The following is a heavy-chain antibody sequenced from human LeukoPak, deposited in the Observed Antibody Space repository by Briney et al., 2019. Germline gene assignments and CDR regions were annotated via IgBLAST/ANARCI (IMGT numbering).Heavy chain of an antibody. CDR2: IILIGRT. Sequence: PSETLSLTSAVYRGSPRVDYWSSIREPPGHGLEWSGEIILIGRTTYNPPLMSRVTLSVDTSKHQFPPNLSSVTAADTAVYHCARGLTVYSSSWMGWFDPWGQGTLVTVSS. CDR1: RGSPRVDY. J-gene: IGHJ5*02. CDR3: ARGLTVYSSSWMGWFDP. D-gene: IGHD6-13*01. V-gene: IGHV4-34*01.